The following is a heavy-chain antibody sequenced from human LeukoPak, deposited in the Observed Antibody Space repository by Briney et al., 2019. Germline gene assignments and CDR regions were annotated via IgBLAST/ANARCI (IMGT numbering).Heavy chain of an antibody. Sequence: ASVKVSCKASGYTFTGYYMHWVRQAPGQGLEWMGWINPNSGGTNYAQKFQGRVTMTRDTSISTAYMELSRLRSDDTAVYYCARDGRSSSWLTVFVYYYGMDVWGQGTTVTISS. CDR1: GYTFTGYY. J-gene: IGHJ6*02. V-gene: IGHV1-2*02. CDR3: ARDGRSSSWLTVFVYYYGMDV. D-gene: IGHD6-13*01. CDR2: INPNSGGT.